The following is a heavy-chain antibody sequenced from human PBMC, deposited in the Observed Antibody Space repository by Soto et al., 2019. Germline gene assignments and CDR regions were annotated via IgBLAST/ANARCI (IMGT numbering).Heavy chain of an antibody. J-gene: IGHJ4*02. CDR3: TKSSGGSSSVGMDY. V-gene: IGHV3-30*04. Sequence: GGSLRLSCAGSGFIFKNYALNWVHQAPGKGLEWVASITRDGYNKYYADSVKGRFTISRDNSRDTLSLQMTALTIEDSSVYYCTKSSGGSSSVGMDYWGQGTRVTVYS. CDR1: GFIFKNYA. CDR2: ITRDGYNK. D-gene: IGHD6-6*01.